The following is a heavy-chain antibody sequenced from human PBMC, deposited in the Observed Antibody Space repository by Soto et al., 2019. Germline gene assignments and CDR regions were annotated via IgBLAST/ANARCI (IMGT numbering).Heavy chain of an antibody. CDR2: ISSTSSYT. J-gene: IGHJ4*02. D-gene: IGHD6-19*01. V-gene: IGHV3-21*01. CDR1: GFTFSSYA. CDR3: ARDLALAGNY. Sequence: GGSLRLSCAASGFTFSSYAINWVRQTQEEGLEWVSSISSTSSYTHYSDSVKGRFTISRDNANNSLFLQMNSLRAEDTATYYCARDLALAGNYWGQGVLVTVSS.